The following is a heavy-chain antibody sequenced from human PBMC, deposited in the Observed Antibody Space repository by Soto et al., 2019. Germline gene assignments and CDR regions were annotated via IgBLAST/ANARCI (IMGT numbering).Heavy chain of an antibody. CDR1: GGTFGDYA. CDR3: ASRGIQLWSPYYYGMDV. J-gene: IGHJ6*02. V-gene: IGHV1-69*13. Sequence: SVKVSCKASGGTFGDYAITWVRQAPGQGLEWMGGIIPILGTTNYAQKFQGRGTITADDSTSTAYMELSSLRSEDTAVYYCASRGIQLWSPYYYGMDVWGQGTTVTVSS. D-gene: IGHD5-18*01. CDR2: IIPILGTT.